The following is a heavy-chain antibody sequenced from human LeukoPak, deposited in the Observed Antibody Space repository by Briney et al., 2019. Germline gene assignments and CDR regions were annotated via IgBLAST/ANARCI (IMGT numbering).Heavy chain of an antibody. CDR3: ARDYEQQLVDAFDI. D-gene: IGHD6-13*01. Sequence: SETLSLTCTVSGGSISSGGYYWSWIRQHPGKGLEWIGYIYYSGSTYYNPSLKSRVTISVDTSKNQFSLKLSSVTAADTAVYYCARDYEQQLVDAFDIWGQGTMVTVSS. CDR2: IYYSGST. CDR1: GGSISSGGYY. J-gene: IGHJ3*02. V-gene: IGHV4-31*03.